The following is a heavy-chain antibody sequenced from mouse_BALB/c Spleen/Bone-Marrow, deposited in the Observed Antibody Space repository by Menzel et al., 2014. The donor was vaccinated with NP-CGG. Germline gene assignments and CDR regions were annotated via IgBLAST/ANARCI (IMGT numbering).Heavy chain of an antibody. CDR1: GYSFTGYY. CDR2: VNPNNGGT. V-gene: IGHV1-26*01. CDR3: ARYLYGNYFDY. Sequence: SGPDLVKPEASVKISCKASGYSFTGYYMHWVKQSHGKSLEWIGRVNPNNGGTSYNQKFKGKAILTVDKSSSTAYMELRSLTSEDSAVYYCARYLYGNYFDYWGQGTTLTVSS. J-gene: IGHJ2*01. D-gene: IGHD2-1*01.